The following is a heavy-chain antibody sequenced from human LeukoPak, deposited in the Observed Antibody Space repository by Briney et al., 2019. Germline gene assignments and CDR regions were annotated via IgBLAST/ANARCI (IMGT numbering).Heavy chain of an antibody. V-gene: IGHV3-9*01. CDR1: GFIFNNYA. Sequence: HPGRSLGLSCAGSGFIFNNYAMHWVRQPPGKGLEWVSGISWNSGTIDYADSVKGRFTISRDNAKNSLYLQMNSLRAEDTAVYYCARSYYDLWGQGTLVTVSS. CDR3: ARSYYDL. J-gene: IGHJ4*02. CDR2: ISWNSGTI. D-gene: IGHD3-3*01.